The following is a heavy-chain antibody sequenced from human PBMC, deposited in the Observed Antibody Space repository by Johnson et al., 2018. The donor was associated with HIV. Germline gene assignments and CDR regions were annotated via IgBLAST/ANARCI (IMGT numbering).Heavy chain of an antibody. D-gene: IGHD3-22*01. Sequence: VQLVESGGGLVQPGRSLRLSCAASGFTFDDYAMHWVRQAPGKGLEWVSGISWNSGASTYYADSVKGRFTISRDNYKKTLYLQMHSLRAEDTAVYYCAKWDDIRNGAFDIWGQGTMVTVSS. J-gene: IGHJ3*02. CDR3: AKWDDIRNGAFDI. V-gene: IGHV3-23*04. CDR1: GFTFDDYA. CDR2: ISWNSGAST.